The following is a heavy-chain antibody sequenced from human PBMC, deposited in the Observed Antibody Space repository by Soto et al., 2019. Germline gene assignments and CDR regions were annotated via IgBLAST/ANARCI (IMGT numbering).Heavy chain of an antibody. Sequence: QLQLQESGSGLVKPSQTLSLTCAVSGGSISSGGYSWSWIRQPPGKGLEWVGYIYHSGSTYYNPSLTRRVPISVDRSKNQFSLKLSAVTAADTAVYYCARWGAAAGTLAFDYWGQGTLVTVSS. CDR1: GGSISSGGYS. CDR2: IYHSGST. CDR3: ARWGAAAGTLAFDY. V-gene: IGHV4-30-2*01. J-gene: IGHJ4*02. D-gene: IGHD6-13*01.